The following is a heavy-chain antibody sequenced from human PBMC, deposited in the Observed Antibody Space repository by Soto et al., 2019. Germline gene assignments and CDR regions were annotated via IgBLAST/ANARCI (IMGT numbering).Heavy chain of an antibody. D-gene: IGHD6-6*01. J-gene: IGHJ5*02. V-gene: IGHV3-23*01. CDR2: ISGSGGST. CDR1: GFNFSSYA. CDR3: AKDLRRFQSSIAARPPNWFDP. Sequence: PGGSLRLSCAASGFNFSSYAMSCVRQAPGKGLEWVSAISGSGGSTYYADSVKGRFTISRDNSKNTLYLQMNSLRAEDTAVYYCAKDLRRFQSSIAARPPNWFDPWGQGTLVTVSS.